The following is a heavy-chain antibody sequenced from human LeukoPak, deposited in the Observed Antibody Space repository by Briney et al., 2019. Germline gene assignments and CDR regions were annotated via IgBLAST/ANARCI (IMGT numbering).Heavy chain of an antibody. CDR1: GGSISSYY. V-gene: IGHV4-59*08. D-gene: IGHD3-16*01. Sequence: SETLSLTCTVSGGSISSYYWSWIRQPPGKGLEWIGYIYYSGSTNYNPSLKSRVTISVDTSKNQFSLKLSSVTAADTAVYYCARQHHDVRNFDYWGQGTLVTVSS. J-gene: IGHJ4*02. CDR3: ARQHHDVRNFDY. CDR2: IYYSGST.